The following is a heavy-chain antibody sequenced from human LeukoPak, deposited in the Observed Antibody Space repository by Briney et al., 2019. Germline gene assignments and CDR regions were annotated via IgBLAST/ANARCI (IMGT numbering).Heavy chain of an antibody. CDR2: ISSCSSYI. CDR3: VRDAKQYYGILTGYYNDAFDI. V-gene: IGHV3-21*01. CDR1: GFTFSSYS. D-gene: IGHD3-9*01. Sequence: AGSLRLSCAASGFTFSSYSINWVRQAPGKGLEWVSSISSCSSYIYYADSVKGRFTVSRDNAKHSPYLQMSSLRAEDTAVYYCVRDAKQYYGILTGYYNDAFDIWGQGTMVTVSS. J-gene: IGHJ3*02.